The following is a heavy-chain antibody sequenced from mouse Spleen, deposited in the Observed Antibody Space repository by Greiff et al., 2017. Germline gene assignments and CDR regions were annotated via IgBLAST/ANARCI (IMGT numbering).Heavy chain of an antibody. V-gene: IGHV1-64*01. CDR2: IHPNSGST. J-gene: IGHJ1*01. CDR1: GYTFTSYW. D-gene: IGHD1-2*01. Sequence: VQLQQSGAELVKPGASVKLSCKASGYTFTSYWMHWVKQRPGQGLEWIGMIHPNSGSTNYNEKFKSKATLTVDKSSSTAYMQLSSLTSEDSAVYYCARLGTATRYFDVWGAGTTVTVSS. CDR3: ARLGTATRYFDV.